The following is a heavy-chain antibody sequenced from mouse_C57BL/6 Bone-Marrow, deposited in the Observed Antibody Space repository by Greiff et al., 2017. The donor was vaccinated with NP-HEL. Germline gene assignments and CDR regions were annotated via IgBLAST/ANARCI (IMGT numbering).Heavy chain of an antibody. V-gene: IGHV1-64*01. CDR2: IHPNSGST. CDR1: GYTFTSYW. J-gene: IGHJ3*01. D-gene: IGHD2-1*01. CDR3: AREVYGNYVWFAY. Sequence: QVQLQQPGAELVKPGASVKLSCKASGYTFTSYWMHWVKQRPGQGLEWIGMIHPNSGSTNYNEKFKSKATLTVDKSSSTAYMQLSSLTSEDSAVYDCAREVYGNYVWFAYWGQGTLVTVSA.